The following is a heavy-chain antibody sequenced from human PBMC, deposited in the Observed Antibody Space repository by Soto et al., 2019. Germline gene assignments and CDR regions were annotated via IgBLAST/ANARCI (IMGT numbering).Heavy chain of an antibody. D-gene: IGHD2-15*01. CDR1: GFTFSSYS. CDR3: ARFRLSGGGSCYDFVPCDYYYMDV. J-gene: IGHJ6*03. CDR2: ISSSSSTI. V-gene: IGHV3-48*01. Sequence: PGGSLRLSCAASGFTFSSYSMNWVRQAPGKGLEWVSYISSSSSTIYYADSVKGRFTISRDNAKNSLYLQMNSLRAEDTAVYYCARFRLSGGGSCYDFVPCDYYYMDVWGKGTTVTVSS.